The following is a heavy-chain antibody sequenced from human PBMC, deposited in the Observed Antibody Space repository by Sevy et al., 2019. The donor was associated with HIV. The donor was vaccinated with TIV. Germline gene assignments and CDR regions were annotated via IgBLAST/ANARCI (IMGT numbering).Heavy chain of an antibody. J-gene: IGHJ4*02. V-gene: IGHV4-59*08. CDR3: AGENAWGRGYS. Sequence: SETLSLTCTVSGGSITSLYWNWIRQPPGKGLEWIANIYYNGHINYNPSLKSRVPLSLDTSKNQFSLRLSSVTAADTAMYHCAGENAWGRGYSWGQGTLVTVSS. CDR1: GGSITSLY. D-gene: IGHD1-26*01. CDR2: IYYNGHI.